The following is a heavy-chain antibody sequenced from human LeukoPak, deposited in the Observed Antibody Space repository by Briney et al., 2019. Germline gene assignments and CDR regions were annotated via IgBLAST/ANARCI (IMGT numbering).Heavy chain of an antibody. CDR3: AKGNCGSSTCYLFYRLDV. V-gene: IGHV1-8*01. CDR2: MNPNSGNS. J-gene: IGHJ6*04. Sequence: ASVKVSRKASGYTFTSYDINWVRQSPGQGLEWMGWMNPNSGNSASPQKFQGRVTMTRDTSTGTAYMELSSLTSDDTAVYYCAKGNCGSSTCYLFYRLDVWGKGTTVTVSS. CDR1: GYTFTSYD. D-gene: IGHD2-2*01.